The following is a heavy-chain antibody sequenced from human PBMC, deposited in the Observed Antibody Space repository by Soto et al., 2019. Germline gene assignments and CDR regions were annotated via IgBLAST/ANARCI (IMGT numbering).Heavy chain of an antibody. CDR2: VNPDTGVA. D-gene: IGHD3-16*01. Sequence: ASVKVSCKASGYTFTDYFVHWVRLSPGQGLEWMGWVNPDTGVATFPQKFQGRVTVTRDASINTDYMELTHLTSEDTGIYYCARDPIRGGVPYFFDFWGRGTQVTVSS. J-gene: IGHJ4*02. CDR1: GYTFTDYF. V-gene: IGHV1-2*02. CDR3: ARDPIRGGVPYFFDF.